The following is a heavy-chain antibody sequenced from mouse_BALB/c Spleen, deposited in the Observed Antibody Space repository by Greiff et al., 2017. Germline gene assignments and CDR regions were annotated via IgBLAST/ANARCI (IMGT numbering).Heavy chain of an antibody. CDR3: ARGPYYGSSYAYAMDY. Sequence: QVQLKESGPGLVAPSQSLSITCTVSGFSLTGYGVNWVRQPPGKGLEWLGMIWGDGSTDYNSALKSRLSISKDNSKSQVFLKMNSLQTDDTARYYCARGPYYGSSYAYAMDYWGQGTSVTVSS. CDR2: IWGDGST. J-gene: IGHJ4*01. CDR1: GFSLTGYG. V-gene: IGHV2-6-7*01. D-gene: IGHD1-1*01.